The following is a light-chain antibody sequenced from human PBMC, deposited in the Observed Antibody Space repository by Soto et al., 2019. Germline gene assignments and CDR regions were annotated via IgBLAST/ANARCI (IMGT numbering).Light chain of an antibody. CDR3: AAWDDSLSGRGV. V-gene: IGLV1-47*01. CDR2: RNN. J-gene: IGLJ1*01. CDR1: SSNIGSNY. Sequence: QSVLNQPPSASGTPGQRVTISCSGSSSNIGSNYVYWYQQLPGTAPKLLIYRNNQRPSGVPDRFSGSKSGTSASLAISGLRSEDEADYYCAAWDDSLSGRGVFGTGTKVTVL.